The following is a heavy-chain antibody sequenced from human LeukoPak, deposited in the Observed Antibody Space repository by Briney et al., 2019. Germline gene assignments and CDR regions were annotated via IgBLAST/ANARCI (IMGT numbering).Heavy chain of an antibody. CDR3: TRMTAGHDY. Sequence: SETLSLTCAVSGVSFNDYYWSWVRQTPGQGLEWIGEINHSGYTNDSPSLKSRVTLSIDTSRKQFPLNLRSVTVADTGIYYCTRMTAGHDYWGQGTLVTVSS. J-gene: IGHJ4*02. V-gene: IGHV4-34*01. D-gene: IGHD2-21*02. CDR2: INHSGYT. CDR1: GVSFNDYY.